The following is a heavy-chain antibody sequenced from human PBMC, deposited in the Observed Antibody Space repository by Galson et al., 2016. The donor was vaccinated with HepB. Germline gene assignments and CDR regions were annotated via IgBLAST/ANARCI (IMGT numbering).Heavy chain of an antibody. J-gene: IGHJ6*02. CDR3: ARDPRFLEWLFPEDYYGMDV. Sequence: SVKVSCKASGYTFISYGISWVRQAPGQGLEWMGWISAYNGNTNYAQNLQGRVTMTTDTSTSTAYMELRSLRSDDTAVYYCARDPRFLEWLFPEDYYGMDVWGHGTTVTVSS. V-gene: IGHV1-18*01. CDR2: ISAYNGNT. D-gene: IGHD3-3*01. CDR1: GYTFISYG.